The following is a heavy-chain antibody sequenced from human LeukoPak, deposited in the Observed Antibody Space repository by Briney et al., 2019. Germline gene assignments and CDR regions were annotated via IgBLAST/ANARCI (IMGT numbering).Heavy chain of an antibody. CDR2: IYYSGST. V-gene: IGHV4-59*08. Sequence: SETLSLTCTVSGGSISCYYWSCIRQPPGKGLEWSGYIYYSGSTNYNPSLKSRVTISVDTSKNQFSLKLSSVTAADTAVYYCARGLWFGEYYFDYWGQGTLVTVSS. J-gene: IGHJ4*02. CDR1: GGSISCYY. CDR3: ARGLWFGEYYFDY. D-gene: IGHD3-10*01.